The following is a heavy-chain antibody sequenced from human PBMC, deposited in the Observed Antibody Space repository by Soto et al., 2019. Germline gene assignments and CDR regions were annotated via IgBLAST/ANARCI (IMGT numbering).Heavy chain of an antibody. Sequence: ASVKVSCKASGGTFSSCAISWVRQAPGQGLEWMGGIIPIFGTANYAQKFQGRVTITADESTSTAYMELSSLRSEDTAVYYCAREAPGMVRGVKRGWFDPWGQGTLVTVSS. D-gene: IGHD3-10*01. CDR2: IIPIFGTA. J-gene: IGHJ5*02. CDR3: AREAPGMVRGVKRGWFDP. CDR1: GGTFSSCA. V-gene: IGHV1-69*13.